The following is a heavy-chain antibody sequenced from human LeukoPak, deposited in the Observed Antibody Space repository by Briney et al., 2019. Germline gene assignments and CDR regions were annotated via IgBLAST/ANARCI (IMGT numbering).Heavy chain of an antibody. D-gene: IGHD3-22*01. CDR2: IYYSGST. CDR1: GGSISSGDYY. J-gene: IGHJ4*02. Sequence: SETLSLTCTVSGGSISSGDYYWSWIRQPPGKGLGWIGYIYYSGSTYYNPSLKSRVTISVDTSKNQFSLKLSSVTAADTAVYYCARDGGYFSFDYWGQGTLVTVSS. V-gene: IGHV4-30-4*01. CDR3: ARDGGYFSFDY.